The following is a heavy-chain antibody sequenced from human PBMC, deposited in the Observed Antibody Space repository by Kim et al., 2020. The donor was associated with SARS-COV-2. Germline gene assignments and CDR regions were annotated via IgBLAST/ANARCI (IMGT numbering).Heavy chain of an antibody. D-gene: IGHD2-2*01. CDR3: AKDGSVVVPEDAFDI. CDR2: ISYDGSNK. CDR1: GFTFSSYG. V-gene: IGHV3-30*18. Sequence: GGSLRLSCAASGFTFSSYGMHWVRQAPGKGLEWVAVISYDGSNKYYADSVKGRFTISRDNSKNTLYLQMNSLRAEDTAVYYCAKDGSVVVPEDAFDIWGQGTMVTVSS. J-gene: IGHJ3*02.